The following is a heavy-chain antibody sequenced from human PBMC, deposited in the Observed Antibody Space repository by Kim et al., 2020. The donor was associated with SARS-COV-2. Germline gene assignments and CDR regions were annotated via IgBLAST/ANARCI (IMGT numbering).Heavy chain of an antibody. CDR3: ARVRSSRFIIFYYYGMDV. Sequence: SETLSLTCAVYGGSFSGYYWSGIRQPPGKGLEWIGEINHSGSTNYNPSLKSRVTISVDTSKNQFSLKLSSVTAADTAVYYCARVRSSRFIIFYYYGMDVWGQGTTVTVSS. J-gene: IGHJ6*02. V-gene: IGHV4-34*01. D-gene: IGHD6-13*01. CDR2: INHSGST. CDR1: GGSFSGYY.